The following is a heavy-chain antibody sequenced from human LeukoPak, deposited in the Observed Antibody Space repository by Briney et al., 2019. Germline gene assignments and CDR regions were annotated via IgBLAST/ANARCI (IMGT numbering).Heavy chain of an antibody. CDR1: GFTFDDYA. CDR2: ISWNSGSI. Sequence: GRSLRLSCAASGFTFDDYAMHWVRQAPGKGLEWVPGISWNSGSIGYADSVKGRFTISRDNAKNSLYLQMNSLRAEDTALYYCAKDYRSGPYYFDYWGQGTLVTVSS. CDR3: AKDYRSGPYYFDY. V-gene: IGHV3-9*01. J-gene: IGHJ4*02. D-gene: IGHD2-15*01.